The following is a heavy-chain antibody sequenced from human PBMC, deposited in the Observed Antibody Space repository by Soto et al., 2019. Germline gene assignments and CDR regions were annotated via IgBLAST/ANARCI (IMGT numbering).Heavy chain of an antibody. V-gene: IGHV4-39*01. CDR1: GVSISDTSYY. J-gene: IGHJ4*02. Sequence: SETLSLTCTVSGVSISDTSYYWGWIRQPPGKGLEWIGTIYFSGSTYYSPSLKSRVTMSVDTSKNQFSLKLISVTAADTAVYYCARLYPQLDFDYWGQGTLVTVSS. CDR3: ARLYPQLDFDY. CDR2: IYFSGST. D-gene: IGHD6-13*01.